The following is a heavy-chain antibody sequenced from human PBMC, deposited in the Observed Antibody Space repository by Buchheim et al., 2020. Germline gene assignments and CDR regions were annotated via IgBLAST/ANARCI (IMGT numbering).Heavy chain of an antibody. V-gene: IGHV3-48*03. CDR3: ARDPRYCSGGSCYPDY. Sequence: EVRLVESGGGLVQPGGSLRLSCAASGFTFSSYEMNWVRQAPGKGLEWVSYISSSGSTIYYADSVKGRFTISRDNAKNSLYLQMNSLRAEDTAVYYCARDPRYCSGGSCYPDYWGQGTL. D-gene: IGHD2-15*01. J-gene: IGHJ4*02. CDR2: ISSSGSTI. CDR1: GFTFSSYE.